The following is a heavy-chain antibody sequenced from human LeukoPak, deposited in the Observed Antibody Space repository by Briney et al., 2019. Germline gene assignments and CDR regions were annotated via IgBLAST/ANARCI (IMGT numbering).Heavy chain of an antibody. J-gene: IGHJ5*02. CDR1: GYTFTSYG. Sequence: RASVKVSCKASGYTFTSYGISWVRQAPGQGLEWMGGIIPIFGTANYAQKFQGRVTITADESTSTAYMELSSLRSEDTAVYYCARDLRAYCGGDCWRSWFDPWGQGTLVTVSS. CDR3: ARDLRAYCGGDCWRSWFDP. V-gene: IGHV1-69*13. CDR2: IIPIFGTA. D-gene: IGHD2-21*02.